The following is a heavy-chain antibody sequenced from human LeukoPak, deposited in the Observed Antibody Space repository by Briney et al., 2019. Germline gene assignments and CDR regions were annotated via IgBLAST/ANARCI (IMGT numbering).Heavy chain of an antibody. V-gene: IGHV4-59*11. D-gene: IGHD3-10*01. Sequence: SETLSLTCTVSGGSISSHYWSWIRQPPGKGLEWIGYIYYSGSTNYNPSLKSRVTISVDTSKNQFSLKLSSVTAADTAVYYCAREAKYYGSGSANNYYAMDVWGQGTTVTVSS. CDR3: AREAKYYGSGSANNYYAMDV. CDR2: IYYSGST. J-gene: IGHJ6*02. CDR1: GGSISSHY.